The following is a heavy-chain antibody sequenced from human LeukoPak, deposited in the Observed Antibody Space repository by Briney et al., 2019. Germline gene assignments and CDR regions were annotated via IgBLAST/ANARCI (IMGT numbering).Heavy chain of an antibody. J-gene: IGHJ4*02. D-gene: IGHD2-2*02. CDR1: GYTFTSYG. V-gene: IGHV1-18*01. CDR2: ISAYNGNT. Sequence: ASVKVSCKASGYTFTSYGISWVRQAPGQGLEWMGWISAYNGNTNYAQKLQGRVTMTTDTSTSTAYMELRSLRSDDTAVYYCARICKVNHCSSPSCYTQSYFDYWGQGTLVTVSS. CDR3: ARICKVNHCSSPSCYTQSYFDY.